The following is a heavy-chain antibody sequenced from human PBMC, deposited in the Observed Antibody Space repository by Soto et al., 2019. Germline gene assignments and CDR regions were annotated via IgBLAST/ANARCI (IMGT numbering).Heavy chain of an antibody. J-gene: IGHJ4*02. CDR1: GHTLTEFS. Sequence: QVQLVQSGAEVKKPGASVKVSCKVSGHTLTEFSMHWVRQAPGKGLEWMGGFDPEDGETIYAQRFQGRVTMTEDTSTDSAYMELSSLRSEDTAVYYCASLLRGYSGTGDYWGQGTLVTVSS. CDR3: ASLLRGYSGTGDY. D-gene: IGHD5-12*01. CDR2: FDPEDGET. V-gene: IGHV1-24*01.